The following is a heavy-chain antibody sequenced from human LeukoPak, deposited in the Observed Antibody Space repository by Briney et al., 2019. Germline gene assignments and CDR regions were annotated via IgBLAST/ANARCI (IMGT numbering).Heavy chain of an antibody. CDR2: IYPGDSDS. CDR1: GYSFTTYW. V-gene: IGHV5-51*01. D-gene: IGHD3-22*01. Sequence: GESLKISCKGSGYSFTTYWIGWVRQMPGKGLEWMGIIYPGDSDSRYSPSFQGQVTISVDKSISIAYLQWSSLKASDTAMYYCARQMYERSNYYPPDYWGQGTLVTVSS. CDR3: ARQMYERSNYYPPDY. J-gene: IGHJ4*02.